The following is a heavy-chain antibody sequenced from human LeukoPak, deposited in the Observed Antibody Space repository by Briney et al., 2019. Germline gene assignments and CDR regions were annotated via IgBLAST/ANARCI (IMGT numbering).Heavy chain of an antibody. D-gene: IGHD6-13*01. Sequence: PGGSLRLSCAASGFTFSSYEMNWVRQAPGNGLEWVSYTSTSGSIINYADSVKGRFTISRDNAKNSLYLQINILRAEDTAVCYCAIGIAASGHSPNWGQGTLVTVSS. J-gene: IGHJ4*02. CDR1: GFTFSSYE. V-gene: IGHV3-48*03. CDR3: AIGIAASGHSPN. CDR2: TSTSGSII.